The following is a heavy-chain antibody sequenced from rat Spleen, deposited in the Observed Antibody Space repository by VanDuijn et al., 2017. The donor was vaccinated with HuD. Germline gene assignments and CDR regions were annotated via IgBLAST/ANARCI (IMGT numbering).Heavy chain of an antibody. Sequence: EVELVESGGGLEQPGRSLKLSCAPSGFTFSSFAMAWVRQAPGKGLEWIGEINKGSSTINYTPSLKDKFTISRDNDQNTLYLQMSKLGSEDTATYYCVRHGGTYWDQFDYWGQGVMVTVSS. V-gene: IGHV4-2*01. CDR1: GFTFSSFA. D-gene: IGHD1-12*02. CDR2: INKGSSTI. J-gene: IGHJ2*01. CDR3: VRHGGTYWDQFDY.